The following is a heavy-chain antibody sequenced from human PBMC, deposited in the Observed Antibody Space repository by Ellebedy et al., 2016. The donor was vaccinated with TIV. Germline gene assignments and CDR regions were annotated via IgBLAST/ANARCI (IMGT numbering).Heavy chain of an antibody. CDR1: GGTFSSYA. J-gene: IGHJ4*02. CDR2: IIPIFGTA. Sequence: AASVKVSCKASGGTFSSYAISWVRQAPGQGLEWMGGIIPIFGTANYAQKFQGRVTITADESTSTAYMELSSLRSEDTAVYYCARVGAAAGKGLGYWGQGTLVTVSS. V-gene: IGHV1-69*13. D-gene: IGHD6-13*01. CDR3: ARVGAAAGKGLGY.